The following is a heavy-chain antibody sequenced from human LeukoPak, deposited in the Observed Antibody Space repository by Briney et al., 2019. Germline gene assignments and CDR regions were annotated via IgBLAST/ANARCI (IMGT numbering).Heavy chain of an antibody. CDR3: ARHGPRAWAFDI. Sequence: SETLSFTCTVSGGTISSYYWSWIRQPPGKGLEWIGYIYTSGSTNYNPSLKSRVTISVDTSKNEFSLKLSSVTAADTAVYYCARHGPRAWAFDIWGQGTMVTVSS. J-gene: IGHJ3*02. V-gene: IGHV4-4*09. CDR2: IYTSGST. CDR1: GGTISSYY.